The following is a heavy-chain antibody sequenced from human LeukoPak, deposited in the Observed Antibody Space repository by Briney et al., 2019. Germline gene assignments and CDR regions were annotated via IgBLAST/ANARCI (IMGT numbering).Heavy chain of an antibody. V-gene: IGHV1-46*03. D-gene: IGHD6-13*01. CDR1: GYTFTSYY. CDR3: ARDQQQLVSYYYYMDV. CDR2: INPSGGST. J-gene: IGHJ6*03. Sequence: ASVTVSCKASGYTFTSYYMHWVRQAPGQGLEWMGIINPSGGSTSYAQKFQGRVTMTRDTSTSTVYMELSSLRSEDTAVYYCARDQQQLVSYYYYMDVWGKGTTVTVSS.